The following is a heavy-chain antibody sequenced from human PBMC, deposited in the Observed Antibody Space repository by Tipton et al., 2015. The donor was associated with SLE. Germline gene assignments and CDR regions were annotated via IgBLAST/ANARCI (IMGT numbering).Heavy chain of an antibody. CDR1: GFTFSGYA. CDR3: AKPHQGLWYFDL. J-gene: IGHJ2*01. CDR2: ISGSGGST. Sequence: SLRLSCAASGFTFSGYAMSWVRQAPGKGLEWVSAISGSGGSTYYADSVKGRFTISRDNSKNTLYLQMNSLRAEDTAVYYCAKPHQGLWYFDLWGRGTLVTVSS. V-gene: IGHV3-23*01.